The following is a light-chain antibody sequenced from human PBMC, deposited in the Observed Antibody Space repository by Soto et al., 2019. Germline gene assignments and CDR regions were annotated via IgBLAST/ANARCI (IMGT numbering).Light chain of an antibody. CDR2: GAS. J-gene: IGKJ5*01. CDR3: QQSYDTPPLT. CDR1: QTITTY. Sequence: DMPLTQSPSSISSSAXVSVTITCXXSQTITTYLSWFQQKPGKAPKLLVYGASTLQSGVPSRFSGSGSGAAFTLTINNLQPEDSATYYCQQSYDTPPLTFGQGTRLEI. V-gene: IGKV1-39*01.